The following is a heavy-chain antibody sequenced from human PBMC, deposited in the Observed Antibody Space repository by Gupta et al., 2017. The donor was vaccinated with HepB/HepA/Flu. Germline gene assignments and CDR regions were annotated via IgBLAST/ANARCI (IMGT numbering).Heavy chain of an antibody. D-gene: IGHD2-2*01. CDR2: LYPGDSDT. Sequence: EVQLVQSGAEVKKPGESLKISCKGSGYSFTTYLISWVRQMPGKGLEWMGILYPGDSDTRYSPSFQGQVTISADKSTTTAYLQWSSLKASDTAMYYCARRYCSTTSCYSFDYWGQGILVTVSS. CDR3: ARRYCSTTSCYSFDY. V-gene: IGHV5-51*01. CDR1: GYSFTTYL. J-gene: IGHJ4*02.